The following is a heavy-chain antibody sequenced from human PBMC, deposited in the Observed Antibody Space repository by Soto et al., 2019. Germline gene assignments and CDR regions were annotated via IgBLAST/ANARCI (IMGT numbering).Heavy chain of an antibody. CDR2: IINTGDSR. CDR1: GYTFNNYS. J-gene: IGHJ4*02. CDR3: AKGRNLVVVNTYIDS. Sequence: GWSXRLSCASSGYTFNNYSMSWVRQAPGKGLEWVSSIINTGDSRYYADYVKGRFTISRYNSKNTLYLQMNSLSADDTAVYYCAKGRNLVVVNTYIDSWGQGTLVTVSS. D-gene: IGHD2-21*01. V-gene: IGHV3-23*01.